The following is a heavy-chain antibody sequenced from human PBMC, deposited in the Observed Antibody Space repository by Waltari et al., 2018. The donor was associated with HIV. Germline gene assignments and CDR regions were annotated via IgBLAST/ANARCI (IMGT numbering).Heavy chain of an antibody. V-gene: IGHV4-59*01. J-gene: IGHJ4*02. CDR2: IYYSGST. CDR1: GGSISSYY. Sequence: QVQLQESGPGLVKPSETLSLTCTVPGGSISSYYWSWIRQPPGKGLAWIVYIYYSGSTHYNSSLNSRVTISVDASKNQFALKLSSVTAADTAVYYCARTYGSSGWYGGNYFDYWGQGTLVTVSS. D-gene: IGHD6-19*01. CDR3: ARTYGSSGWYGGNYFDY.